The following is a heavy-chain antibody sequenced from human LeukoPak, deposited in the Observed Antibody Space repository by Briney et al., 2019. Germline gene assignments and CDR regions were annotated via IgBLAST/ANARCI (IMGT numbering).Heavy chain of an antibody. CDR1: AYTFTSFG. V-gene: IGHV1-18*01. CDR2: ISAYNGNT. J-gene: IGHJ4*02. CDR3: ARDRMVRVIVWPFDY. D-gene: IGHD3-10*01. Sequence: ASVKVSCKASAYTFTSFGISWVRQAPGQGLEWMGWISAYNGNTNYAQKLQGRVTMTTDTSTSTAYMELRSLRSDDTAVYYCARDRMVRVIVWPFDYWGQGTLVTVSS.